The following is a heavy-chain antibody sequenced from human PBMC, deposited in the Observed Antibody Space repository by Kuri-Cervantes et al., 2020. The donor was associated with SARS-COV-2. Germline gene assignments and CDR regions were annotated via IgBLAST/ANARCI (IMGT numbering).Heavy chain of an antibody. D-gene: IGHD3-10*01. Sequence: GESLKISCAASGFTVSSNYMSWVRQAPGKGLEWVSVIYSGGSTYYADSVKGRFTISRDNSKNTLYLQMNSLRAEDTAVYYCARARMVRGVNGAFDIWGQGTMVTVSS. CDR3: ARARMVRGVNGAFDI. V-gene: IGHV3-53*01. CDR2: IYSGGST. J-gene: IGHJ3*02. CDR1: GFTVSSNY.